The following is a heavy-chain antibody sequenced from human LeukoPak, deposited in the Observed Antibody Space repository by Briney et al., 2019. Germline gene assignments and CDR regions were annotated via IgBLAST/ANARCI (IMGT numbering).Heavy chain of an antibody. CDR3: ATLDYGSGSWDY. CDR2: FDPEDGET. V-gene: IGHV1-24*01. D-gene: IGHD3-10*01. J-gene: IGHJ4*02. Sequence: GASVKVSWKVSGYTLTELSMHWVRQAPGKGLEWMGGFDPEDGETSYAQKFQGRVTMTEDTSTDTAYIELSSLRSEDTAVYYCATLDYGSGSWDYWGQGTLVTVSS. CDR1: GYTLTELS.